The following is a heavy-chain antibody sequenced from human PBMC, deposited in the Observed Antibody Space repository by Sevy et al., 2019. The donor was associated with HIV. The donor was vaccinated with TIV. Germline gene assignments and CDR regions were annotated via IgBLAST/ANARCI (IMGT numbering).Heavy chain of an antibody. CDR1: GFTFSSYA. Sequence: GGSLRLSCAASGFTFSSYAMHWVRQAPGKGLEWVAVISYDGSNKYYADSVKGRFTISRDNSKNTLYLQMNSLRAEDTAVYYCARDLGGVERRSVYYYYGMDVWGQGTTVTVSS. D-gene: IGHD1-1*01. CDR2: ISYDGSNK. V-gene: IGHV3-30*04. J-gene: IGHJ6*02. CDR3: ARDLGGVERRSVYYYYGMDV.